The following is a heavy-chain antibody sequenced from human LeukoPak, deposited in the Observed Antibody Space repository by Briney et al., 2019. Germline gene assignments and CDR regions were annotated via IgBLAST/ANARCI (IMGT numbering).Heavy chain of an antibody. CDR3: ARAFDWYYFDY. CDR2: LHSGGST. D-gene: IGHD3-9*01. CDR1: GFTVSSNY. V-gene: IGHV3-53*01. J-gene: IGHJ4*02. Sequence: PGGSLRLSCAASGFTVSSNYMSWVRQAPGKGLEWVSVLHSGGSTYYADSVKGRFTISRDNSKNTLYLQMNSLRAEDTAVHYCARAFDWYYFDYWGQGTLVTVSS.